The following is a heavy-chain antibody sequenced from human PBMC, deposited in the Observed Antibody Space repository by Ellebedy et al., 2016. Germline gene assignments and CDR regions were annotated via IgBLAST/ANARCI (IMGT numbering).Heavy chain of an antibody. J-gene: IGHJ6*02. CDR1: GFTFDDYA. D-gene: IGHD3-3*01. CDR2: ISWNSGSI. CDR3: AKDIGGIFGVVNMDG. Sequence: GGSLRLXXAASGFTFDDYAMHWVRQAPGKGLEWVSGISWNSGSIGYVDSVKGRFTISRDNAKNSLYLQMNSLRAEDTALYYCAKDIGGIFGVVNMDGWGQGTTVTVSS. V-gene: IGHV3-9*01.